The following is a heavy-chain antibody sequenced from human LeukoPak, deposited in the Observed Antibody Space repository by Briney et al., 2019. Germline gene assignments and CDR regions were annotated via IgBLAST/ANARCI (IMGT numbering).Heavy chain of an antibody. Sequence: SETLSLTCTVSGGSISSYSWSWVRQPPGRGLEWIGYVYYSGSTTYNPSLKSRVTISLDTSKNQCSLKLSSVTAADTAVYYCAGDYSSGSYRFDYWGQGTLVTVSS. CDR2: VYYSGST. D-gene: IGHD3-10*01. J-gene: IGHJ4*02. V-gene: IGHV4-59*12. CDR1: GGSISSYS. CDR3: AGDYSSGSYRFDY.